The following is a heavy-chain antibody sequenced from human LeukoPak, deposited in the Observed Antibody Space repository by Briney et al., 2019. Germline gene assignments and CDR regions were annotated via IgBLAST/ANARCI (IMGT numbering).Heavy chain of an antibody. J-gene: IGHJ3*02. V-gene: IGHV5-51*01. Sequence: GESLKISCKGSGYSFTSYWIGWVRQMPGKGLEWMGIIYPGDSDTRYSPSFQGQVTISADKSISTAYLQWSSLKASDTAMYYCARHYCSSTSCYHMSSIAFDIWGQGTMVTVSS. D-gene: IGHD2-2*01. CDR1: GYSFTSYW. CDR2: IYPGDSDT. CDR3: ARHYCSSTSCYHMSSIAFDI.